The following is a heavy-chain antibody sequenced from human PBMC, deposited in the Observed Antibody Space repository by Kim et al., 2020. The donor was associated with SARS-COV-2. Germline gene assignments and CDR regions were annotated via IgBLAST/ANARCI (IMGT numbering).Heavy chain of an antibody. J-gene: IGHJ4*02. CDR2: ISSDGSSI. Sequence: GGSLRLSCAATGFTFSYYRMHWVRQTPGEGLVWVARISSDGSSITYADSMRGRFIAYRDNPRNTVYLQMVSLRVDDTAVYYCARDRAGGTPFDIWGQGALVTVSS. CDR3: ARDRAGGTPFDI. V-gene: IGHV3-74*01. CDR1: GFTFSYYR. D-gene: IGHD6-13*01.